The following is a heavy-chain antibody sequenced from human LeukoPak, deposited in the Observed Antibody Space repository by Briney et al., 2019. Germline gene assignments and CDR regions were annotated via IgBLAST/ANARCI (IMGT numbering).Heavy chain of an antibody. V-gene: IGHV3-74*01. CDR2: INTDGTVT. Sequence: GGSLRLYCAASGFTFSKYWMLWVRQAPGKGLESVSRINTDGTVTTYADSVKCRFTVSRDNADNTMFLQMNSVRDEDTAVYYCATKQWLAPPPDSWGQGTPVTVSS. CDR1: GFTFSKYW. CDR3: ATKQWLAPPPDS. D-gene: IGHD6-19*01. J-gene: IGHJ4*02.